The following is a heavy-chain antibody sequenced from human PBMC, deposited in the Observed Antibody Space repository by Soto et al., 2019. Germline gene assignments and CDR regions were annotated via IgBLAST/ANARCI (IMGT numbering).Heavy chain of an antibody. CDR3: ARTFRDTYYYYGMDV. D-gene: IGHD2-21*01. CDR1: GYSFTSYW. Sequence: GESLKISCKGSGYSFTSYWISWVRQMPGKGLEWMGRIDPSDSYTNYSPSFQGHVTISADKSISTAYLQCSSLKASDTAMYYCARTFRDTYYYYGMDVWGQGTTVTVSS. J-gene: IGHJ6*02. V-gene: IGHV5-10-1*01. CDR2: IDPSDSYT.